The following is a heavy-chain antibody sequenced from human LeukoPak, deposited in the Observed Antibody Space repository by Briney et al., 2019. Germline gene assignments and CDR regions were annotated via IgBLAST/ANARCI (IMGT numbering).Heavy chain of an antibody. Sequence: ASVKVSCKASGYTFTSYGISWVRQAPGQGLEWMGWISAYNGNTNYAQKPQGRVTMTTDTSTSTAYMELRSLRSDDTAVYYCARNQYSGSYSPRDGMDVWGKGTTVTVSS. J-gene: IGHJ6*04. CDR3: ARNQYSGSYSPRDGMDV. V-gene: IGHV1-18*01. CDR1: GYTFTSYG. CDR2: ISAYNGNT. D-gene: IGHD1-26*01.